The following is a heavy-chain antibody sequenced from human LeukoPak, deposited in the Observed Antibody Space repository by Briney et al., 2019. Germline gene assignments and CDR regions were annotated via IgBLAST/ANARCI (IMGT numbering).Heavy chain of an antibody. J-gene: IGHJ4*02. D-gene: IGHD5-18*01. CDR3: ARVGYGYGLYYFDY. CDR2: INWNGGST. Sequence: GGFLRLSCAASGFTFDDYGMSWVRQAPGKGLEWVSGINWNGGSTGYADSVKGRFTISRDNAKNSLYLQMNSLRAEDTALYHCARVGYGYGLYYFDYWGQGTLVTVSS. V-gene: IGHV3-20*01. CDR1: GFTFDDYG.